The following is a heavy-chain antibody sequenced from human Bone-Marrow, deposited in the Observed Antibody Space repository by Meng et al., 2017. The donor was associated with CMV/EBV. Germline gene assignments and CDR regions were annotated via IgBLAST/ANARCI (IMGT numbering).Heavy chain of an antibody. J-gene: IGHJ4*02. CDR2: ISAYNGNT. V-gene: IGHV1-18*01. D-gene: IGHD4-17*01. Sequence: VKVSCKASGYTFTSYGISWVRQAPGQGLEWMGWISAYNGNTNYAQKPQGRVTMTTDTSTSTAYMELRSLRSDDTAVYYCARVGVQYGDYDPRFDYWGQGTLVTVSS. CDR3: ARVGVQYGDYDPRFDY. CDR1: GYTFTSYG.